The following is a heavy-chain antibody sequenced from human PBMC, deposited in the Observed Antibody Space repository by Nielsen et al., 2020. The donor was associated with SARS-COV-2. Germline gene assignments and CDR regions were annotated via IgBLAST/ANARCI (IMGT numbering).Heavy chain of an antibody. J-gene: IGHJ6*02. CDR2: MNPNSGNT. D-gene: IGHD6-13*01. CDR3: ARAPYSNSWYWVYDYYGMDV. CDR1: GYTFTSYD. V-gene: IGHV1-8*01. Sequence: ASVKVSCKASGYTFTSYDINWVRQATGQGLEWMGWMNPNSGNTGYAQKFQGRVTMTRNTSISTAYMELSSLRSEDTAVYYCARAPYSNSWYWVYDYYGMDVWGQGTTVTVSS.